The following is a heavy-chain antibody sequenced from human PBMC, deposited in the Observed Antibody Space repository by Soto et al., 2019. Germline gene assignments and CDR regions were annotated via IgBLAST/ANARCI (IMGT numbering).Heavy chain of an antibody. Sequence: GASVKVSCKASGYTFTGYYMHWVRQAPGQGLEWMGWINPNSGGTNYGQKVQGRVTMTRDTYISTAYMELSRLRSDDTAVYYWASGERIVVVPAAFFSGYWGQGTLVTVAS. CDR1: GYTFTGYY. CDR2: INPNSGGT. CDR3: ASGERIVVVPAAFFSGY. V-gene: IGHV1-2*02. D-gene: IGHD2-2*01. J-gene: IGHJ4*02.